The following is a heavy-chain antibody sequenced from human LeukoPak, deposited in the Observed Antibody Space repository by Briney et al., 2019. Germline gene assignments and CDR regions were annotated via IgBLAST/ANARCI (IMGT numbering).Heavy chain of an antibody. D-gene: IGHD3-10*01. CDR1: GYTFTGYD. J-gene: IGHJ4*02. Sequence: ASVTVSCKASGYTFTGYDMHWVRQAPGQGLEWMGWINPNSGGTNYAQKFQGRVTMTRDTSISTAYMELSRLRSDDTAVYYCARAYYGSGSYVDYWGQGTLVTVSS. V-gene: IGHV1-2*02. CDR2: INPNSGGT. CDR3: ARAYYGSGSYVDY.